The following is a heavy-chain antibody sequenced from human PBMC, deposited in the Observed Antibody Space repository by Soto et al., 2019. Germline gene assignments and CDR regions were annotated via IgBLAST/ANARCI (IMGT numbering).Heavy chain of an antibody. CDR2: IIPIFGTA. V-gene: IGHV1-69*01. J-gene: IGHJ5*02. Sequence: QVQLVQSGAEVKKPGSSVKVSCKASGGTFSSYAISWVRQAPGQGLEWMGGIIPIFGTANYAQRFQGRVTITADASTSTAYMALSCLRSEDPAVYYCARGLLESYRYASGGSCPYNWFDPWGQGTLVPVSS. CDR3: ARGLLESYRYASGGSCPYNWFDP. CDR1: GGTFSSYA. D-gene: IGHD2-15*01.